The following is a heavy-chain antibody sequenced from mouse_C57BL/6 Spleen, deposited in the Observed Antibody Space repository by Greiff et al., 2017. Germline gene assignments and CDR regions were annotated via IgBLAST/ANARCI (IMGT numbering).Heavy chain of an antibody. CDR1: GYTFTDYN. Sequence: VQLQQSGPELVKPGASVKMSCKASGYTFTDYNMHWVKQSHGKSLEWIGYINPNNGGTSYNQKFKGKATLTVTKSSSTAYMELRSLTSEESEVYYCASRGPWFAYWGQGTLVTVSA. CDR2: INPNNGGT. CDR3: ASRGPWFAY. V-gene: IGHV1-22*01. J-gene: IGHJ3*01.